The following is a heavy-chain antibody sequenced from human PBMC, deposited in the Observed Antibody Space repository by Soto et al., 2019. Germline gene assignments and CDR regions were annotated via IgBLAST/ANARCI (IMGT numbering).Heavy chain of an antibody. V-gene: IGHV3-30-3*01. CDR1: GFTFSSYA. D-gene: IGHD1-26*01. CDR3: ARACQGGSCYYYYGMDV. CDR2: ISYDGSNK. J-gene: IGHJ6*02. Sequence: GGSLRLSCAASGFTFSSYAMHWVRQAPGKGLEWVAVISYDGSNKYYADSVKGRFTISRDNSKNTLYLQMNSLRAEDTAVYYCARACQGGSCYYYYGMDVWGQGTTVTVSS.